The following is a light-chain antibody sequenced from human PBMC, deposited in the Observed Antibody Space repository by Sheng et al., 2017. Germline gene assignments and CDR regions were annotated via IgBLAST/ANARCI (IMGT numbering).Light chain of an antibody. V-gene: IGKV1-39*01. CDR1: QTISSY. CDR3: QQTYSPPT. J-gene: IGKJ4*01. CDR2: CI. Sequence: DIQMTQSPSSLSASIGDRVTMTCRASQTISSYLNWYQQKPGKALPPNLWCIHFTKWGPVKVQWQWSWDRFHLTIRSLQPEDFATYYCQQTYSPPTFGGGTKVEIK.